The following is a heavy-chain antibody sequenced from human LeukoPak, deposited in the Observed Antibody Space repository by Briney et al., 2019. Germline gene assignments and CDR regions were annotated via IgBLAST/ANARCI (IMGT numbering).Heavy chain of an antibody. Sequence: SETLSLTCTVSGDSISSSSYYWGWIRQPPGKGLEWIGSIYYSGSTYYNPSLKSRVTISVDTSKNQFSLKLSSVTAADTAVYYCASSIAVAGSLRRAFGIWGQGTMVTVSS. J-gene: IGHJ3*02. D-gene: IGHD6-19*01. CDR3: ASSIAVAGSLRRAFGI. CDR2: IYYSGST. CDR1: GDSISSSSYY. V-gene: IGHV4-39*07.